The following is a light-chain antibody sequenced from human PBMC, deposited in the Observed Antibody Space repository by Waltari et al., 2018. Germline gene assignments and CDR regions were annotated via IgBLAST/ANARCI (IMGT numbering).Light chain of an antibody. J-gene: IGLJ3*02. V-gene: IGLV1-44*01. Sequence: QSVVTQSPSASGPPGQRVTISCSGRSSNIGSKTVNWYQHLPGTAPKLLIHNNNQRPSGDPDRFSGSKSDTSASLAISGLQSEDEAEYYCAVWDDSLNGWMFGGGTKLTVL. CDR2: NNN. CDR3: AVWDDSLNGWM. CDR1: SSNIGSKT.